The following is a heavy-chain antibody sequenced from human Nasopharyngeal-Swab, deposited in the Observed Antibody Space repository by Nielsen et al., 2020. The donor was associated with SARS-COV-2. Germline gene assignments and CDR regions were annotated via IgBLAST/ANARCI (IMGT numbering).Heavy chain of an antibody. CDR2: ISASGGST. CDR1: GFTFNIYA. Sequence: GALKLSCIASGFTFNIYAMAWVRRTPGRGLQWVSGISASGGSTYYTDSVKGRFAVSRDNSRNTLYLQMHSLRVEDTALYYCAKDDVVRGDAFDIWGQGTMVTVSS. D-gene: IGHD3-10*01. CDR3: AKDDVVRGDAFDI. J-gene: IGHJ3*02. V-gene: IGHV3-23*01.